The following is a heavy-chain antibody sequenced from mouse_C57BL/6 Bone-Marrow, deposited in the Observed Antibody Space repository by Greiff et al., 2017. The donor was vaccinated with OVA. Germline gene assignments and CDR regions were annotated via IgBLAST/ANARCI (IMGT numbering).Heavy chain of an antibody. V-gene: IGHV1-69*01. J-gene: IGHJ2*01. CDR1: GYTFTSYW. CDR3: ARGGTAQAFDY. D-gene: IGHD3-2*02. CDR2: IDPSDSYT. Sequence: QVQLQQSGAELVKPGASVKMSCKASGYTFTSYWMHWVKQRPGQGLEWIGEIDPSDSYTNYNQKFKGKSTLTVDKSSSTAYMQLSSLTSEDSAVYYCARGGTAQAFDYWGQGTTLTVSS.